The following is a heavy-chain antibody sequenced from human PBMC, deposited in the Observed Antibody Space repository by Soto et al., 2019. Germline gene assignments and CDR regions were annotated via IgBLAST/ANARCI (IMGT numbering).Heavy chain of an antibody. Sequence: ASVTVSCQASGSTFTSYYMHWVRQAPGQGLEWMGIINPSGGSTSYAQKFQGRVTMTRDTSTSTVYMELSSLRSEDTAVYYCARDAVRGYSGYPVRYYYMDVWGKGTTVTVSS. CDR1: GSTFTSYY. J-gene: IGHJ6*03. V-gene: IGHV1-46*03. CDR3: ARDAVRGYSGYPVRYYYMDV. D-gene: IGHD5-12*01. CDR2: INPSGGST.